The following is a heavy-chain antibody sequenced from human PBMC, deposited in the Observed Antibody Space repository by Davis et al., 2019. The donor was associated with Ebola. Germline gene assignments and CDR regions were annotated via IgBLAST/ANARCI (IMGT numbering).Heavy chain of an antibody. CDR3: AIGGGASWFHY. D-gene: IGHD2-2*01. J-gene: IGHJ4*02. CDR2: ISSSSSPI. V-gene: IGHV3-48*02. CDR1: GITFNTEN. Sequence: GESLKISCAVSGITFNTENMNWVRQAPGKGPEWHSYISSSSSPIYYADSVRGRFTTSRDNAKNLLFLEMNSLRDEDTAVYYCAIGGGASWFHYWGQGTLVTVSA.